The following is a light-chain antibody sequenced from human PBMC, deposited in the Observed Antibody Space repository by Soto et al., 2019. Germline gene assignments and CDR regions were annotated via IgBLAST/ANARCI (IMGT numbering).Light chain of an antibody. CDR3: QQYRSWPRT. Sequence: EIVMPQSPATLSVSPGERATVSCRASQSVSSDLAWYQQTPGQTPSLLIYAASTRATGIPARFSGSGSGTEFTLTISSLQSEDFAVYYCQQYRSWPRTFGQGTKVEI. CDR2: AAS. CDR1: QSVSSD. V-gene: IGKV3-15*01. J-gene: IGKJ1*01.